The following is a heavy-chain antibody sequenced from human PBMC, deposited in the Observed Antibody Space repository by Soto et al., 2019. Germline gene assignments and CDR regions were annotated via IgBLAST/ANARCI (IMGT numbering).Heavy chain of an antibody. J-gene: IGHJ2*01. Sequence: QITLKESGPTLVKPTQTLTLTCTFSGFSLSTSGVGVGWIRQSPGKALEWLALIYWDDDKRYSPSLKSRLTITTDTSKTQVVPTRPTWDPLNPATYYCEHISLYCSGCSRYGWYFDLWGRGTLVTVSS. V-gene: IGHV2-5*02. CDR3: EHISLYCSGCSRYGWYFDL. D-gene: IGHD2-15*01. CDR2: IYWDDDK. CDR1: GFSLSTSGVG.